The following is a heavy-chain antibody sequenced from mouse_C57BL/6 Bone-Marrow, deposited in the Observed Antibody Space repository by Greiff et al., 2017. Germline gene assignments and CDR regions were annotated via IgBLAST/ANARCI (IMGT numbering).Heavy chain of an antibody. D-gene: IGHD1-1*01. CDR2: IYPGSGGT. CDR1: GYAFTNYW. CDR3: AGGFGANASSYFDY. J-gene: IGHJ2*01. Sequence: QVQLQESGAELVRPGTSVKVSCKASGYAFTNYWLDWVKQRPGQGLEWIGVIYPGSGGTNYNEKFKGKATLTADKSSSTAYMQLSSLTSEDSAVYDCAGGFGANASSYFDYWGQGTTLTVSS. V-gene: IGHV1-54*01.